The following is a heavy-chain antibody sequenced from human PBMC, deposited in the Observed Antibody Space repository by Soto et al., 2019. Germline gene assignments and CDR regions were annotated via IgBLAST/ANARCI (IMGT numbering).Heavy chain of an antibody. D-gene: IGHD4-17*01. CDR2: ISAYNGNT. CDR1: GYTFSNYG. Sequence: ASVKVSCKASGYTFSNYGISWVRQAPGQGLEWMGWISAYNGNTHYAQKLQGRVTMTTDTSTSTAYMELRSLRSDDTAVYYCARVYGDYGFEYWGQGTLVTVSS. V-gene: IGHV1-18*01. J-gene: IGHJ4*02. CDR3: ARVYGDYGFEY.